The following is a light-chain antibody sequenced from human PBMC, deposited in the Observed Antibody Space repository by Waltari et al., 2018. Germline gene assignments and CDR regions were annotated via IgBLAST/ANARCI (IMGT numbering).Light chain of an antibody. Sequence: VLTQPPSVSGAPGQRVTITRTGSSSNTRTGSHVTWYQHLPGPAPKLLICSHNNRPSGVPERFSGSKSGTSASLAITGLQAEDDADYYCQSYDSSLVGYVFGTGTKVTVL. CDR3: QSYDSSLVGYV. CDR2: SHN. J-gene: IGLJ1*01. V-gene: IGLV1-40*01. CDR1: SSNTRTGSH.